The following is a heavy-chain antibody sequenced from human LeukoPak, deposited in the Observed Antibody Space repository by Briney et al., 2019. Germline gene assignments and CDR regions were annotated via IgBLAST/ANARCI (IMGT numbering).Heavy chain of an antibody. CDR1: GYTFTSYG. D-gene: IGHD3-9*01. CDR3: ARDTGGDILTGYYKPQYFDY. CDR2: ISAYNGNT. Sequence: ASVKVSCKASGYTFTSYGISWVRQAPGQGLEWMGWISAYNGNTNYAQKLQGRVTMTTDTSTSTAYMELRSLRSDDTAVYYCARDTGGDILTGYYKPQYFDYWGQGTLVTVSS. J-gene: IGHJ4*02. V-gene: IGHV1-18*01.